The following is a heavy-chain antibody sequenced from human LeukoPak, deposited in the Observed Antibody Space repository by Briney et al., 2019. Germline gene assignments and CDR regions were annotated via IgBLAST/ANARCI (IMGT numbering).Heavy chain of an antibody. Sequence: SETLSLTCAVYGGSFSGYYWSWIRQPPGKGLEWLGEINHSGSTNYNPSLKSRVTISVDTSKNQFSLKLSSVTAADTAVYYCATESIAAAGTGGFDYWGQGTLVTVSS. CDR3: ATESIAAAGTGGFDY. V-gene: IGHV4-34*01. J-gene: IGHJ4*02. D-gene: IGHD6-13*01. CDR1: GGSFSGYY. CDR2: INHSGST.